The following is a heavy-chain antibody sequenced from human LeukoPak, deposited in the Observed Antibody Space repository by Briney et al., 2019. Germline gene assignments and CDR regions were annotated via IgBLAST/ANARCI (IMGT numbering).Heavy chain of an antibody. CDR1: GFTFSSYS. Sequence: PGGSLRLPCAASGFTFSSYSMNWVRQAPGKGLEWVSYISSSSSTIYYADSVKGRFTISRDNAKNSLYLQMNSLRAEDTAVYYCARDSEGIRLDMIVVVPAAREGFDYWGQGTLVTVSS. CDR3: ARDSEGIRLDMIVVVPAAREGFDY. V-gene: IGHV3-48*01. D-gene: IGHD2-2*01. CDR2: ISSSSSTI. J-gene: IGHJ4*02.